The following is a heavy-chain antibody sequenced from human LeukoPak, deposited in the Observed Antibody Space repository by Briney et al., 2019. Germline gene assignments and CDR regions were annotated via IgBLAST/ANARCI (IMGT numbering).Heavy chain of an antibody. V-gene: IGHV3-48*04. D-gene: IGHD3-10*02. J-gene: IGHJ6*04. CDR2: ISSSGSTI. Sequence: GGSLRLSCVVSEFIFSTYSMTWVRQAPGKGLEWVSYISSSGSTIYYADSVKGRFTISRDNAKNSLYLQMNSLRAEDTAVYYCAELGITMIGGVWGKGTTVTISS. CDR3: AELGITMIGGV. CDR1: EFIFSTYS.